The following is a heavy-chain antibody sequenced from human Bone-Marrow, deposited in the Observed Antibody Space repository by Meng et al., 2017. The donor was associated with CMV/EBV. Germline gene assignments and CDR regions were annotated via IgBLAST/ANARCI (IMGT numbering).Heavy chain of an antibody. CDR2: MNPSSGNT. CDR1: GYTFTSYD. V-gene: IGHV1-8*01. Sequence: ASVKVSCKASGYTFTSYDINWVRQATGQGLELMGWMNPSSGNTGYAQKFQGRVTMTRNTSISTAYMELSSLRAEDTAVYYCAVSPYSSSWYRPAERAFDIWGQGTMVTVSS. D-gene: IGHD6-13*01. CDR3: AVSPYSSSWYRPAERAFDI. J-gene: IGHJ3*02.